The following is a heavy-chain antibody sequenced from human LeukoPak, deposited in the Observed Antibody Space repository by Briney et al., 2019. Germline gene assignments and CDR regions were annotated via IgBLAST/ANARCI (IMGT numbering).Heavy chain of an antibody. CDR1: GFTFSSYW. J-gene: IGHJ4*02. CDR3: AKDKWGQWLVAYFDY. D-gene: IGHD6-19*01. Sequence: GGSLRLSCAASGFTFSSYWMHWVRQAPGKGLVWVSRINSDGSSTSYADSVKGRFTISRDNAKNSLYLQMNSLRAEDTALYYCAKDKWGQWLVAYFDYWGQGTLVTVSS. CDR2: INSDGSST. V-gene: IGHV3-74*01.